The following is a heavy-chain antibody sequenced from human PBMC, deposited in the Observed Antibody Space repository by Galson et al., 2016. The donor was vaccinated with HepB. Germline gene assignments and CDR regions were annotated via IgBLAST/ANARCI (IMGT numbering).Heavy chain of an antibody. D-gene: IGHD3-9*01. CDR3: AAGAQYHDILTGYFATDAFDI. Sequence: SVKVSCKASGFTFTTSAVQWVRQAPGQRLEWIGWIVVGSGNTNYPQTFQERLTLTRDMSTSTAYMELSSLGPEDTAMYYCAAGAQYHDILTGYFATDAFDIWGQGTMVTASS. CDR2: IVVGSGNT. J-gene: IGHJ3*02. CDR1: GFTFTTSA. V-gene: IGHV1-58*01.